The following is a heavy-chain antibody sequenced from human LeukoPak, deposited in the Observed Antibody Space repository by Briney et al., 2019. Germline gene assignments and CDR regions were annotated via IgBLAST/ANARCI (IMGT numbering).Heavy chain of an antibody. J-gene: IGHJ4*02. CDR1: GFTFSDYS. CDR3: TCGVEGFDY. Sequence: QAGGSLRLSCAASGFTFSDYSMNWVLQAPGKGLEWVSNIRGSGSGIYYADSVKGRFTISRDNAKNSLDLQMNSLRAEDTAVYYCTCGVEGFDYWGQGTLVTVSS. CDR2: IRGSGSGI. V-gene: IGHV3-48*04. D-gene: IGHD5-24*01.